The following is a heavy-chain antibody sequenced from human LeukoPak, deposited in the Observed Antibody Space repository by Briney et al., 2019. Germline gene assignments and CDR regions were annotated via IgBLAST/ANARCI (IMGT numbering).Heavy chain of an antibody. CDR3: ARGRWKGAFDI. Sequence: SETLSLTCAVSGGSFSGYYWSWIRQPPGKGLEWIGEINHSGSTNYNPSLKSRVTISVDTSKNQFSLKLSSVTAADTAVYYCARGRWKGAFDIWGQGTMVTVSS. CDR1: GGSFSGYY. CDR2: INHSGST. V-gene: IGHV4-34*01. J-gene: IGHJ3*02. D-gene: IGHD4-23*01.